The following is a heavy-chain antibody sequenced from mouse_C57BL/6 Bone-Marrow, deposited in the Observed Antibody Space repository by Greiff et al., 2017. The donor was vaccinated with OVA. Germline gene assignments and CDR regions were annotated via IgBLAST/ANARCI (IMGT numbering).Heavy chain of an antibody. CDR3: ARHPRWLLWAMDY. J-gene: IGHJ4*01. CDR1: GFTFSSYG. D-gene: IGHD2-3*01. Sequence: EVNVVESGGDLVKPGGSLKLSCAASGFTFSSYGMSWVRQTPDKRLEWVATISSGGSYTYYPDSVKGRFTISRDNAKNTLYLQMSSLKSEDTAMYYCARHPRWLLWAMDYWGQGTSVTVSS. V-gene: IGHV5-6*01. CDR2: ISSGGSYT.